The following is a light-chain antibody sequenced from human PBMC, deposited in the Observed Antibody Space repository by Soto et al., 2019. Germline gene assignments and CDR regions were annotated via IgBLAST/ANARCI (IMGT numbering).Light chain of an antibody. CDR3: TSHAGSNNYV. V-gene: IGLV2-8*01. CDR1: SSDVGGYNY. CDR2: EVS. Sequence: QSALTQPPSASGSPGQSVTISCTGTSSDVGGYNYVSCYQQHPGKAPKLIISEVSKRPSGVPDRFSGSKSGNTASLTVSGLQAEDEPDYYCTSHAGSNNYVFGTGTKVTVL. J-gene: IGLJ1*01.